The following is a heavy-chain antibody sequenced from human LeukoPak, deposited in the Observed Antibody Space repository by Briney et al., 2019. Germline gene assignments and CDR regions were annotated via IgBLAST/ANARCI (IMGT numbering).Heavy chain of an antibody. V-gene: IGHV3-23*01. CDR1: GFTFSSFA. J-gene: IGHJ4*02. D-gene: IGHD3-10*01. CDR2: ISDSGGYT. Sequence: PGGSLRLSCAASGFTFSSFAMSWVRQAPGKGLEWVSTISDSGGYTYSAASVKGRFTISRDNSKNTLYLHMNSLRAEDTAVYYCAKLGNFASGSYSDWGQGTLVTVSS. CDR3: AKLGNFASGSYSD.